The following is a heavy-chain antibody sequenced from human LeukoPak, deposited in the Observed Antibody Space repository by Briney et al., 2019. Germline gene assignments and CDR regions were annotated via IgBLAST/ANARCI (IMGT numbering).Heavy chain of an antibody. J-gene: IGHJ4*02. CDR2: IYYSGST. CDR3: ARRIVGATKSCFDY. Sequence: SETLSLTCSVSGGSVSSYYWSWIRQPPGKGLEWIGYIYYSGSTNYNPSLKSRATISVDTSKNQFSLKLSTVTAADTAVYYCARRIVGATKSCFDYWGQGTLVTVSS. D-gene: IGHD1-26*01. CDR1: GGSVSSYY. V-gene: IGHV4-59*08.